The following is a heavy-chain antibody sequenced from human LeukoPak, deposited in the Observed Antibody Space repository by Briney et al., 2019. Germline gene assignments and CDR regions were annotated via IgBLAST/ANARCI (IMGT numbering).Heavy chain of an antibody. Sequence: GRPLRLSCAASGFTFDDYAMHWVRQAPGKGLEWVSGISWNSGSIGYADSVKGRFTISRDNAKNSLYLQMNSLRAEDTALYYCAKDMSYDSSGSDYWGQGTLVTVSS. CDR2: ISWNSGSI. D-gene: IGHD3-22*01. CDR1: GFTFDDYA. J-gene: IGHJ4*02. V-gene: IGHV3-9*01. CDR3: AKDMSYDSSGSDY.